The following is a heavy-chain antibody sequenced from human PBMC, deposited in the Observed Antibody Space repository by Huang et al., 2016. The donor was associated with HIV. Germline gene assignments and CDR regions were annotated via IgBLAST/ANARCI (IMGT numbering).Heavy chain of an antibody. CDR2: IREDGSEK. J-gene: IGHJ6*02. Sequence: EVQLVESGGGLVQPGGSLRLSCAASGFTFRSYWMSWVRPAPGKGLEWVANIREDGSEKYYGDAVKGRFTISRDNVKNALYLQMYSLRGEDTAIYYCARGGAPYYDFWSGGHHYGMDVWGQGTTVTVSS. D-gene: IGHD3-3*01. V-gene: IGHV3-7*04. CDR1: GFTFRSYW. CDR3: ARGGAPYYDFWSGGHHYGMDV.